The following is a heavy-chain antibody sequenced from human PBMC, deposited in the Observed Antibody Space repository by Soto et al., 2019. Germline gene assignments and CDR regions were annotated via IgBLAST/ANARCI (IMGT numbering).Heavy chain of an antibody. CDR1: GDSVTSHY. D-gene: IGHD6-13*01. V-gene: IGHV4-59*08. Sequence: SETLSLTCSFSGDSVTSHYLTWIRQPPEKGLEWIGCMHYTGSSHCNPSLKSRLTISVDTSKNQFSLQLSSVTAADTAVYYCARLGIAAGWFDPWGQGTLVTVSS. CDR2: MHYTGSS. CDR3: ARLGIAAGWFDP. J-gene: IGHJ5*02.